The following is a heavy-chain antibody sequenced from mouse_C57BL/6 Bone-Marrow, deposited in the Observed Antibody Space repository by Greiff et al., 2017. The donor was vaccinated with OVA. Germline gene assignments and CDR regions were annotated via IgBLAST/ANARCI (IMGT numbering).Heavy chain of an antibody. CDR3: ASYYYGPWYFDV. CDR1: GYAFSSSW. CDR2: IYPGDGDT. J-gene: IGHJ1*03. D-gene: IGHD1-1*01. V-gene: IGHV1-82*01. Sequence: QVQLQQSGPELVKPGASVKISCKASGYAFSSSWMNWVKQRPGKGLEWIGRIYPGDGDTNYNGKFKGKATLTADKSSSTAYMQLSSLTSDDSAVYFCASYYYGPWYFDVWGTGTTVTVSS.